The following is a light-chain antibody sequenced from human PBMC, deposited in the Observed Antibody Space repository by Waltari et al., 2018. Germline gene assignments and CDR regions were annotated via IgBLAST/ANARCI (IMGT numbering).Light chain of an antibody. J-gene: IGKJ2*01. CDR2: KAS. CDR3: QQYDSFPYT. CDR1: QSINSW. Sequence: DIQMTQSPSTLSASIGDRVTFTCRASQSINSWLAWYQQKPGKAPKHLIYKASNLDSGVPSRFSGSGSGTEFTVTISSLQPDDLATYYCQQYDSFPYTFGQGTKLEIK. V-gene: IGKV1-5*03.